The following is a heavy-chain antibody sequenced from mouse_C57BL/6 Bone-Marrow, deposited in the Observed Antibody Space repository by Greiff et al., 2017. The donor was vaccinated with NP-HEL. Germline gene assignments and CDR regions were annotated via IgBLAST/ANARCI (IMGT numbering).Heavy chain of an antibody. J-gene: IGHJ3*01. D-gene: IGHD4-1*01. CDR3: ARGAWAWCAY. CDR2: IYPRSGNT. CDR1: GYTFTSYG. V-gene: IGHV1-81*01. Sequence: QVQLQQSGAELARPGASVKLSCKASGYTFTSYGISWVKQRTGQGLEWIGEIYPRSGNTYYNEKFKGKATLTADKSSSTAYMELRSLTSEDSAVYFCARGAWAWCAYWGQGTLVTVSA.